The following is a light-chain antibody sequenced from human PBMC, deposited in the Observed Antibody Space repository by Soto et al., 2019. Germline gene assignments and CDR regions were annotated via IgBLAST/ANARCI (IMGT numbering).Light chain of an antibody. CDR3: QEYGSSPVT. V-gene: IGKV3-20*01. CDR2: GAS. Sequence: EIVLTQSPGSLSLSPGERATLSCRASQSVTTNYLAWYQQKPGQAPRLLIYGASSGATGIPDRFSGSGSGTDFTLTISRLEPEDFAVYYCQEYGSSPVTSGQGTRLDIK. CDR1: QSVTTNY. J-gene: IGKJ5*01.